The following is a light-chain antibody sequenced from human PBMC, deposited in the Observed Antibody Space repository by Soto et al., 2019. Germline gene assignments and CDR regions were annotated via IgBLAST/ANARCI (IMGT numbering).Light chain of an antibody. J-gene: IGLJ1*01. Sequence: QSALTQPASVSGAAGQSITISCTGNSSDVGGYNYVSWYQQHPGKAPKLMIYDVSNRPSGVSNRFSGSKSGNTASLTISGLQAEDEADYYCSSYTSSSTPYVFGTGTKVTVL. V-gene: IGLV2-14*01. CDR2: DVS. CDR1: SSDVGGYNY. CDR3: SSYTSSSTPYV.